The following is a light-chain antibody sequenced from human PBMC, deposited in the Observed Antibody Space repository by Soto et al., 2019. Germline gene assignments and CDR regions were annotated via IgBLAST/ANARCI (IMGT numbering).Light chain of an antibody. CDR2: DVS. Sequence: QSVLTQPASVSGSPGQSITISCTGTSSDIGGYNYVSWYQQLPGKVPKLIIYDVSNRPSGVSDRFSGSKSGNAASLTISGLQAEDEADYYCSSYTSTSTLYDFGTGTKVTVL. J-gene: IGLJ1*01. V-gene: IGLV2-14*03. CDR1: SSDIGGYNY. CDR3: SSYTSTSTLYD.